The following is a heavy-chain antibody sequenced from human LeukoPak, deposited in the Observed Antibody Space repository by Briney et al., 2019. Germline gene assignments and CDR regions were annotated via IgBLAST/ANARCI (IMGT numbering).Heavy chain of an antibody. D-gene: IGHD3-22*01. J-gene: IGHJ4*02. CDR2: IYYSGST. CDR1: GGSISSSSYY. Sequence: PAETLCLTCTVSGGSISSSSYYWGWIRQPPGKGLEWIGSIYYSGSTYYNLSLKSRVTIPVDTSKNQFSLKLRSVTAADTAVFYCASYYYYDSSGHSFDYWGPGTLVTDSS. V-gene: IGHV4-39*01. CDR3: ASYYYYDSSGHSFDY.